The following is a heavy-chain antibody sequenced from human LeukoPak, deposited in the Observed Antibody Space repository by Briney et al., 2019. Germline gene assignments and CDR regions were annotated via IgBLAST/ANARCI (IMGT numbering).Heavy chain of an antibody. D-gene: IGHD3-10*01. Sequence: SETLSLTCAVYGGSFSGCYWSWIRQPPGKGLEWIGEINHSGSTNYNPSLKSRVTISVDTSKNQFSLKLSSVTAADTAVYYCARGRGRAAWFDPWGQGTLVTVSS. CDR3: ARGRGRAAWFDP. CDR1: GGSFSGCY. J-gene: IGHJ5*02. CDR2: INHSGST. V-gene: IGHV4-34*01.